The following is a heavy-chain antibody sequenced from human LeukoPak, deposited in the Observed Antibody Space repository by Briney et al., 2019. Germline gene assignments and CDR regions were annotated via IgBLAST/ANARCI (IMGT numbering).Heavy chain of an antibody. D-gene: IGHD6-6*01. J-gene: IGHJ4*02. CDR1: GFTFSDYS. V-gene: IGHV3-48*04. CDR2: ITSSSSTI. CDR3: ARDFSTAGN. Sequence: GGSLRLSCAASGFTFSDYSMNWVRQAPGKGLEWVSYITSSSSTIYYADSVKDRFTISRDNAKNSLYLQMNSLRAEDTALYYCARDFSTAGNWGQGTLVTVSS.